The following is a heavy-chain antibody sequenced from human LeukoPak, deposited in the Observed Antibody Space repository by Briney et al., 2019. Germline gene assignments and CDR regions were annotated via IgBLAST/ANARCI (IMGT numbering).Heavy chain of an antibody. CDR2: ISSSSSYI. D-gene: IGHD2-21*02. Sequence: GGSLRLSCAVSGFTFSTYWMHWVRQAPGKGLEWVSSISSSSSYIYYADSVKGRFTISRDNAKNSLYLQMNSLRAEDTAVYYWARDPPPAYCGGDCYSWYFDFWGRGTLVTVSS. J-gene: IGHJ2*01. V-gene: IGHV3-21*01. CDR1: GFTFSTYW. CDR3: ARDPPPAYCGGDCYSWYFDF.